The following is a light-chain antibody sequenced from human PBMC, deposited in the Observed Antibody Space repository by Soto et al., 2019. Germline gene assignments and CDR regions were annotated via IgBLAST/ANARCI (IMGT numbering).Light chain of an antibody. CDR2: GAS. CDR1: RSVSSSY. J-gene: IGKJ4*01. Sequence: EIVLTQSPGTLSLSPGERATLSCRASRSVSSSYLAWYQQKPGQAPRLLIYGASSRATGIPDRFSGSGSGTDFTLTISRLEPEDFAVYYCHQYDSSRLTFGGGTKVEIK. CDR3: HQYDSSRLT. V-gene: IGKV3-20*01.